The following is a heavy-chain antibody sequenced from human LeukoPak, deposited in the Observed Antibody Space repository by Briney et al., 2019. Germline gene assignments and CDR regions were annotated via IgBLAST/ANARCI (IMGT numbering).Heavy chain of an antibody. V-gene: IGHV3-30*02. CDR3: AKDIGSITTLPGAFDI. D-gene: IGHD3-10*01. CDR2: IRYDGSNK. Sequence: GGSLRLSCAASGFTFSSYSMNWVRQAPGKGLEWVAFIRYDGSNKYYADSVKGRFTISRDNSKNTLYLQMNSLRAEDTAVYYCAKDIGSITTLPGAFDIWGQGTMVTVSS. CDR1: GFTFSSYS. J-gene: IGHJ3*02.